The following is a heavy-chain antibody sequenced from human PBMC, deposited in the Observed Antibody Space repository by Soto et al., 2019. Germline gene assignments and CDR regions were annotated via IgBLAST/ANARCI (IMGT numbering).Heavy chain of an antibody. V-gene: IGHV3-74*03. Sequence: EVQLEQSGGGLVQPGESLRLSCAASGFVFSVYYMHWVRQVPGKAPVWVALISNGGKNTTYADSVKGRFTISRDNAKDTLYLQMSNLRPEDTAVYYCARAGGTTVTGLWHFDSWGQGTLVTVSS. J-gene: IGHJ4*02. CDR3: ARAGGTTVTGLWHFDS. D-gene: IGHD4-17*01. CDR2: ISNGGKNT. CDR1: GFVFSVYY.